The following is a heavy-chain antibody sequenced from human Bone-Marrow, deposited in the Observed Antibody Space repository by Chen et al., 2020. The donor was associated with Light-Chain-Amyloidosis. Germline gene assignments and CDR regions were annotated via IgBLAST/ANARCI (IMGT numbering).Heavy chain of an antibody. D-gene: IGHD4-17*01. Sequence: QVQLVQSGAELKKPGASVKVSCKASGYNFTRYSFSWVRQAPGQGLEWMGWVKSYSKDTHLSQEFHVRVILTSDITRSTVYMELRSLRSTDTTMYYCAIDLRERPTVFDFWGQGTLVTFSS. CDR1: GYNFTRYS. J-gene: IGHJ4*02. V-gene: IGHV1-18*01. CDR2: VKSYSKDT. CDR3: AIDLRERPTVFDF.